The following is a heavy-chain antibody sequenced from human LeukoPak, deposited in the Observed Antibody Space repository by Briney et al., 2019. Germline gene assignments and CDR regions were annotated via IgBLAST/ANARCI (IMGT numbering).Heavy chain of an antibody. V-gene: IGHV4-61*02. J-gene: IGHJ5*02. Sequence: PSETLSLTCTVSGGSISSGSYYWSWIRQPAGKGLEWIGRIYTSGSTNYNPSLKSRVTISVDTSKNQFSLKLSSVTAADTAVYYCARGGTAMVTWGQGTLVTVSS. D-gene: IGHD5-18*01. CDR3: ARGGTAMVT. CDR1: GGSISSGSYY. CDR2: IYTSGST.